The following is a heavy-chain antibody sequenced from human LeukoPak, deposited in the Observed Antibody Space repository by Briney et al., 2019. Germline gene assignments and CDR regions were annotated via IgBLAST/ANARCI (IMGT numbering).Heavy chain of an antibody. J-gene: IGHJ4*02. D-gene: IGHD6-19*01. CDR1: GGSISSYY. Sequence: PSETLSLTCTVSGGSISSYYWSWIRQPPGKGLEWIGYIYYSGSTNYNPSLKSRVTISVDTSKNQFSLKLSSVTAADTAVYYCARAGYSSGWTKADYWGQGTLVTVSS. CDR3: ARAGYSSGWTKADY. V-gene: IGHV4-59*01. CDR2: IYYSGST.